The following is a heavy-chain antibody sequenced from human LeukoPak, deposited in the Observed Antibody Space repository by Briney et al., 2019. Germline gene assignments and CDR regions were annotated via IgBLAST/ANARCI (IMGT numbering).Heavy chain of an antibody. CDR1: GGTFSSYA. CDR3: ARVPSGYDSPYCFDY. D-gene: IGHD5-12*01. J-gene: IGHJ4*02. Sequence: ASVKVSCKASGGTFSSYAISWVRQAPGQGLEWMGGIIPIFGTANYAQKFQGRVTITADESTSTAYMELSSLRSEDTAVYYCARVPSGYDSPYCFDYWGQGTLVTVSS. CDR2: IIPIFGTA. V-gene: IGHV1-69*13.